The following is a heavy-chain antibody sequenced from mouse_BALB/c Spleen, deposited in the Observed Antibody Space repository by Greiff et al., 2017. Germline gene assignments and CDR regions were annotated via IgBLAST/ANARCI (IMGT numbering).Heavy chain of an antibody. Sequence: QVQLQQPGAELVKPGASVKLSCKASGYTFTSYWMHWVKQRPGQGLEWIGEINPRNGRTNYNEKFKSKATLTVDKSNTTAYMQLSSLTSEDSAVYYCSRRYGNYGADYWGQGTTLTVSS. CDR3: SRRYGNYGADY. CDR2: INPRNGRT. CDR1: GYTFTSYW. D-gene: IGHD2-10*02. V-gene: IGHV1S81*02. J-gene: IGHJ2*01.